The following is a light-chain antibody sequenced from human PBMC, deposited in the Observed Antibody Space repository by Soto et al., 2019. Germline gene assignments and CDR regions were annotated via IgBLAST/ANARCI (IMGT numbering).Light chain of an antibody. CDR2: YDS. CDR1: NIGSKS. CDR3: QVWDTSNDHHV. Sequence: SYELTQSPSLSVAPGQTATITCAGNNIGSKSVNWYQHKAGQAPVLVMSYDSDRPSGIPERFSGSNSGNTATLTLSRVESGDEAEYYCQVWDTSNDHHVFGSGTQLTVL. J-gene: IGLJ7*01. V-gene: IGLV3-21*01.